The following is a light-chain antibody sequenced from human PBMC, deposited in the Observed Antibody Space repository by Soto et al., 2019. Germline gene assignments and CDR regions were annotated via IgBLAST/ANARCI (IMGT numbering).Light chain of an antibody. J-gene: IGLJ1*01. CDR3: CSYAGSYTDV. CDR2: DVS. CDR1: SSDLDVYNY. V-gene: IGLV2-11*01. Sequence: QSALTQPRSVSGSPGQSVTISCTGTSSDLDVYNYVSWYQQYPGKAPKLIIYDVSKRPSGVPDRFSGSRSGRTASLTISGLQAEDEADYHCCSYAGSYTDVFGGGTKLTVL.